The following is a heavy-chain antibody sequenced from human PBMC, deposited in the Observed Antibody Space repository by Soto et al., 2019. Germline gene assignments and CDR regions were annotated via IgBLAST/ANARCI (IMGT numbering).Heavy chain of an antibody. CDR1: GYTFTSYC. CDR3: ARTHPYEGPGNWFDP. V-gene: IGHV1-18*01. J-gene: IGHJ5*02. D-gene: IGHD2-8*01. Sequence: ASVKVSCKASGYTFTSYCISWVRQAPGQGLEWMGWISAYNGNTNYAQKLQGRVTMTTDTSTSTAYMELRSLRSDDTAVYYCARTHPYEGPGNWFDPWGQGTLVTVSS. CDR2: ISAYNGNT.